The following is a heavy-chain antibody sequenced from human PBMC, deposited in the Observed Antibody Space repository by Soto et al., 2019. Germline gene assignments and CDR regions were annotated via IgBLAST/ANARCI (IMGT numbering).Heavy chain of an antibody. CDR2: INPSGGST. Sequence: ASLKVSCKASGYTFTSYYMHWVRQAPGQGLEWMGIINPSGGSTSYAQKFQGRVTMTRDTSTSTVYMELSSLRSEDTAVHYCARGREGLGGWFDPWGQGTLVTVSS. CDR1: GYTFTSYY. J-gene: IGHJ5*02. V-gene: IGHV1-46*01. CDR3: ARGREGLGGWFDP. D-gene: IGHD2-15*01.